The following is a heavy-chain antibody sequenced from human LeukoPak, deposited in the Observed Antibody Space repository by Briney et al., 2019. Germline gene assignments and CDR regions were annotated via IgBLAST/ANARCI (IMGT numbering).Heavy chain of an antibody. CDR2: FSAYNGNT. CDR1: GYTFTSYG. CDR3: ARDPIEYSYGYYFDY. Sequence: ASVKVSCKASGYTFTSYGISWVRQAPGQGLEWMEGFSAYNGNTNYAQKLQGKVTMTTDTSTSTAYMELRSLRSDDTAVYFCARDPIEYSYGYYFDYWGQGTLVTVSS. V-gene: IGHV1-18*01. D-gene: IGHD5-18*01. J-gene: IGHJ4*02.